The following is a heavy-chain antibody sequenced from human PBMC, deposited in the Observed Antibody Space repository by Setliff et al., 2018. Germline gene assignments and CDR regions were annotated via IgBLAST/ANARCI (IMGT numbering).Heavy chain of an antibody. D-gene: IGHD6-13*01. CDR1: GYSISSGYN. J-gene: IGHJ4*02. CDR3: ARFAGSSWVDY. Sequence: PSETLSLTCAVSGYSISSGYNWGWIRQPPGKGLEWIASIYYRGSTSYNSSLKSRVSISVDTSKNQFSLKLSSVTAADTAVYYCARFAGSSWVDYWGQGTLVTVSS. V-gene: IGHV4-38-2*01. CDR2: IYYRGST.